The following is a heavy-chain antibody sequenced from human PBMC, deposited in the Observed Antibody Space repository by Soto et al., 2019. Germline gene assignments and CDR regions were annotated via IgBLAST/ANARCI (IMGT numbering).Heavy chain of an antibody. CDR2: IIPVTGTA. D-gene: IGHD5-12*01. J-gene: IGHJ4*02. Sequence: SVKVSCKSYGDSFSRFAVSWVRRAPGEGLEWMGGIIPVTGTANYIDKFRGRLTITADESSSTVYMELSSLRSEDTAVYYCARLRLDLDFDLWGEGTLVTVYS. CDR3: ARLRLDLDFDL. V-gene: IGHV1-69*13. CDR1: GDSFSRFA.